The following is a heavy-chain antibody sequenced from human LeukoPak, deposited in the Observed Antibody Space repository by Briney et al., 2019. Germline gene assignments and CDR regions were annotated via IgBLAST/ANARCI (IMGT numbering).Heavy chain of an antibody. J-gene: IGHJ5*02. CDR3: ARGCYLDIVLVVYGAEVGFDP. CDR1: GGSFSGYY. V-gene: IGHV4-34*01. Sequence: SEALSLTCAVYGGSFSGYYWSWIRQPPGKGLEWIGEINHSGSTNYNPSLKSRVTISVDTSKNQFSLKLSSVTAADTAVYYCARGCYLDIVLVVYGAEVGFDPWGQGTLVTVSS. CDR2: INHSGST. D-gene: IGHD2-8*01.